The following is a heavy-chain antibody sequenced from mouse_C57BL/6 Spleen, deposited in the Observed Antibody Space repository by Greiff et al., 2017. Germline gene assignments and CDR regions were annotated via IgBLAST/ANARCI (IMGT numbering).Heavy chain of an antibody. CDR3: VRHNYYGSRGLYWYFDV. J-gene: IGHJ1*03. Sequence: EVQLQESGGGLVQPKGSLKLSCAASGFSFNTYAMNWVRQAPGKGLEWVARIRSKSNNYATYYADSVKDRFTISRDDSESMLYLQMNNLKTEDTAMYYCVRHNYYGSRGLYWYFDVWGTGTTVTVSS. V-gene: IGHV10-1*01. D-gene: IGHD1-1*01. CDR2: IRSKSNNYAT. CDR1: GFSFNTYA.